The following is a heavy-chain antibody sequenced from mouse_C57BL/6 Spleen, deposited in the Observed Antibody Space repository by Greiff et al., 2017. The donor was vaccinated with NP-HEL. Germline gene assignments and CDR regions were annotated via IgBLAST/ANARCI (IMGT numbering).Heavy chain of an antibody. V-gene: IGHV1-59*01. Sequence: QVQLQQPGAELVRPGTSVKLSCKASGYTFTSYWMHWVKQRPGQGLEWIGVIDPSDSYTNYNQKFKGKATLTVDTSSSTAYMQLSSLTSEDSAVYYCARFNGSSFWYFDGWGTGTTVTVSS. CDR2: IDPSDSYT. D-gene: IGHD1-1*01. J-gene: IGHJ1*03. CDR3: ARFNGSSFWYFDG. CDR1: GYTFTSYW.